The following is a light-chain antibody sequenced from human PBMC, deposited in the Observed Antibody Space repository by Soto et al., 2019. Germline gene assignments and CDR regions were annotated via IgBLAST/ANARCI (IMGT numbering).Light chain of an antibody. Sequence: QSVLTQPPSASGTPGQRVTISCSGSDSNIGRSHVHWYHQLPRTAPKLLIYKNDQRPSGVPDRFSGSKSGTSASLAISGLRSEDEADYYCAAWDDSLNGVVFGGGTKLTVL. CDR3: AAWDDSLNGVV. CDR2: KND. CDR1: DSNIGRSH. J-gene: IGLJ2*01. V-gene: IGLV1-47*01.